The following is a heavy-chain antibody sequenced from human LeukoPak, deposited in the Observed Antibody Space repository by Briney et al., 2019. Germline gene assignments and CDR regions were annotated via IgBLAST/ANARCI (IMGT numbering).Heavy chain of an antibody. V-gene: IGHV3-23*01. Sequence: ETGGSLRLSCAASGFTFSSYAMSWVRQAPGKGLEWVSAISGSGGSTYYADSVKGRFTISGDNSKNTLYLQMNSLRAEDTAVYYCAKDWGRDDDAFDIWGQGTMVTVSS. J-gene: IGHJ3*02. D-gene: IGHD3-16*01. CDR3: AKDWGRDDDAFDI. CDR2: ISGSGGST. CDR1: GFTFSSYA.